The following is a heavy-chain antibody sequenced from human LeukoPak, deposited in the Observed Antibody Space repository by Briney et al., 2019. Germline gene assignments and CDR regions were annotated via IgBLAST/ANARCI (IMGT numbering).Heavy chain of an antibody. CDR2: MNPNSGNT. CDR1: GYTFTSYD. J-gene: IGHJ4*02. Sequence: ASVKVSCKASGYTFTSYDINWVRQATGQGLEWVGWMNPNSGNTGYAQNFQGRVTMTRDTSISTAYMELTGLRSEDTAIYYCARGITSDYWGQGILITVSS. V-gene: IGHV1-8*01. CDR3: ARGITSDY.